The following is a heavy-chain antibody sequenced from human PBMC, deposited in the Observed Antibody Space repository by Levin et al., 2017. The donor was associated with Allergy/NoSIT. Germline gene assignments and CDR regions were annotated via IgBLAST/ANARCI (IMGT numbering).Heavy chain of an antibody. CDR1: GFTFSAYY. V-gene: IGHV3-11*05. CDR2: ITYSSYT. J-gene: IGHJ4*02. D-gene: IGHD2-2*01. Sequence: GGSLRLSCAASGFTFSAYYISWIRQAPGKGLEWVSYITYSSYTNYADSVKGRFTVSWDNAKNSLYLQMNGLRVEDTAVYYCARVRGYCSSTNCRGYYFDYWGQGTLVTVSS. CDR3: ARVRGYCSSTNCRGYYFDY.